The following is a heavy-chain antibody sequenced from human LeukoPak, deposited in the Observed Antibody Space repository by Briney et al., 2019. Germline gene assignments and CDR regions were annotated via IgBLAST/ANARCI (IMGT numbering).Heavy chain of an antibody. CDR3: ARDGDYCDTSSCYNRFDP. V-gene: IGHV4-61*02. Sequence: KPSETLSLTCTVSGGSISSGNYYWSWIRQPAGKGLEWIGRIYPSGSTNYNPSLKSRVTISIDTSKNQFSLKLSPVTAADTAVYFCARDGDYCDTSSCYNRFDPWGQGTLVTVSS. D-gene: IGHD2-2*01. J-gene: IGHJ5*02. CDR2: IYPSGST. CDR1: GGSISSGNYY.